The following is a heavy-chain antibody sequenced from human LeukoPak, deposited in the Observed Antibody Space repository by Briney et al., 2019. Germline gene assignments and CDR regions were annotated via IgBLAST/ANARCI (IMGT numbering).Heavy chain of an antibody. J-gene: IGHJ4*02. V-gene: IGHV3-33*01. CDR1: GFTFSSYG. CDR2: IWYDGSNK. Sequence: GGSLRLSCAASGFTFSSYGMHRVRQAPGKGLEWVAVIWYDGSNKYYADSVKGRFTISRDNSKNTLYLQMNSLRAEDTAVYYCARDWYDKTPFDYWGQGTLVTVSS. CDR3: ARDWYDKTPFDY. D-gene: IGHD3-22*01.